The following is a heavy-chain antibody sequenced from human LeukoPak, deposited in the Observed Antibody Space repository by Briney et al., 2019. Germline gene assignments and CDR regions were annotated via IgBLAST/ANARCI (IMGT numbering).Heavy chain of an antibody. CDR2: INPNSGGT. J-gene: IGHJ6*02. Sequence: GASVKVSCKASGYTFTGYYMHWVRQAPGQGLEWMGWINPNSGGTNYAQKFQGWVTMTRDTSISTAYMELSRLRSDDTAVYYCARDLGGSYYYGMDVWGQGTTVTVSS. V-gene: IGHV1-2*04. D-gene: IGHD2-15*01. CDR1: GYTFTGYY. CDR3: ARDLGGSYYYGMDV.